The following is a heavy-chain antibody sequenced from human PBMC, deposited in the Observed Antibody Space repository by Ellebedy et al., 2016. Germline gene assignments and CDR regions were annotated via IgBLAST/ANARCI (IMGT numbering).Heavy chain of an antibody. CDR3: TTDTPDSSSWYH. Sequence: GESLKISCAASGFTFNDAWMSWVRQAPGKGLEWVGRIKSKTDGGTTDYAAPVKGRFTISRDDSKNTLYLQMNSLKTEDTAVYYCTTDTPDSSSWYHWGQGTLVTVSS. J-gene: IGHJ5*02. CDR2: IKSKTDGGTT. D-gene: IGHD6-13*01. V-gene: IGHV3-15*01. CDR1: GFTFNDAW.